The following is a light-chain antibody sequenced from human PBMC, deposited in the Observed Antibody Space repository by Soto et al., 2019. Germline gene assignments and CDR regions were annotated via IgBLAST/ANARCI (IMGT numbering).Light chain of an antibody. CDR3: QQSNSSPYT. J-gene: IGKJ5*01. V-gene: IGKV1-39*01. CDR1: RSININ. CDR2: AAS. Sequence: DIQMTQSPSSLSASVGDRVTITCRASRSININLNWYQQKPGKAPKLLIYAASNLQSGVPSRFSGGGVGTQFTLHISSLQPEDFATYHCQQSNSSPYTFGQGTRLEIK.